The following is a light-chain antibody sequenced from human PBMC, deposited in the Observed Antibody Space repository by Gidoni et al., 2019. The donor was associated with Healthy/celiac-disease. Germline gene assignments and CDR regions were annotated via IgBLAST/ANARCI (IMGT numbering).Light chain of an antibody. Sequence: QSALTQPRSVSGSPGQSVTISCTGTSSDVGGYNYVSWYQQHPGKAPTLMIYDVSKRPSGVPDRFSGSKSGNTASLTISGLQAADEADYYCCSYAGSPYVFGTGTKVTVL. V-gene: IGLV2-11*01. J-gene: IGLJ1*01. CDR1: SSDVGGYNY. CDR3: CSYAGSPYV. CDR2: DVS.